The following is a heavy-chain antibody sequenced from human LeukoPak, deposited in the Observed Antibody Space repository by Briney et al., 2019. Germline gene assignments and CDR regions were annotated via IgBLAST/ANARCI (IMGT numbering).Heavy chain of an antibody. CDR2: INHSGST. J-gene: IGHJ4*02. CDR3: ARGARYYYGSGSYYY. CDR1: GGSFSGYY. Sequence: PSETLSLTCAVYGGSFSGYYWSWIRQPPGKGLEWIGEINHSGSTNYNPSLKSRVTISVDTSKNQFSLKLSSVTAADTAVYYCARGARYYYGSGSYYYWGQGTLDTVSS. D-gene: IGHD3-10*01. V-gene: IGHV4-34*01.